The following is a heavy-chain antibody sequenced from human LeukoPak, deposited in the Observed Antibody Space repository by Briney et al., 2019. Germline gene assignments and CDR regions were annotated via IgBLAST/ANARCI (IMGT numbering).Heavy chain of an antibody. D-gene: IGHD1-26*01. Sequence: PGRSLRLSCVASGFPFSSYGMHWVRQAPGRGLEWVAVIWYDGSNKYYADSMKGRFTISRDNSKNTLYFQMNSLRAEDTGVYYCARAVGPFDYWGQGTLVTVSS. CDR1: GFPFSSYG. CDR3: ARAVGPFDY. J-gene: IGHJ4*02. CDR2: IWYDGSNK. V-gene: IGHV3-33*01.